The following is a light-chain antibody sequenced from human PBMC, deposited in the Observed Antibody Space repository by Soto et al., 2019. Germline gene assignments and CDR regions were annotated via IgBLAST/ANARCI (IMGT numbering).Light chain of an antibody. CDR2: DVN. Sequence: QSVLTQPASVSGSPGQSITISCTGTSSDIGGFNYVSWYQQHPGKAPKLMIYDVNNRPSGISNRFSGSKSGNTASLTISGLQAEDEADYYCSSYTSSSTLDVLFGGGTKSPS. CDR1: SSDIGGFNY. J-gene: IGLJ2*01. CDR3: SSYTSSSTLDVL. V-gene: IGLV2-14*03.